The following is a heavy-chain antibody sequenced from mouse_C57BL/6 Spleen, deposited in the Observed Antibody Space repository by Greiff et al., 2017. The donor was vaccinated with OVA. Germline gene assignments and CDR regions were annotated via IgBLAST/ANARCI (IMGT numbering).Heavy chain of an antibody. CDR3: ARIYYGYDGEYYSMDY. D-gene: IGHD2-2*01. Sequence: EVQLQQSGPELVKPGASVKMSCKASGYTFTDYNMHWVKQSHGKSLEWIGYINPNNGGTSYNQKFKGKATLTVNKSSSTAYLELRSLTSEASAVYYCARIYYGYDGEYYSMDYWGQGTTVTVSS. V-gene: IGHV1-22*01. CDR2: INPNNGGT. CDR1: GYTFTDYN. J-gene: IGHJ4*01.